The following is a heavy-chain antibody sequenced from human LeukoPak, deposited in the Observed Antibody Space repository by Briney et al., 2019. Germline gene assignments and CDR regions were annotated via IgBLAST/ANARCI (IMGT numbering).Heavy chain of an antibody. CDR3: ARVLDDFWSGYYTRLTFSGFDY. V-gene: IGHV4-34*01. CDR2: INHSGST. J-gene: IGHJ4*02. D-gene: IGHD3-3*01. Sequence: SETLSLTCAVYGGSFSGYYWSWIRQPPGKGLEWIGEINHSGSTNYNPSLKSRVTISVDTSKNQFSLKLSSVTAAGTAVYYCARVLDDFWSGYYTRLTFSGFDYWGQGTLVTVSS. CDR1: GGSFSGYY.